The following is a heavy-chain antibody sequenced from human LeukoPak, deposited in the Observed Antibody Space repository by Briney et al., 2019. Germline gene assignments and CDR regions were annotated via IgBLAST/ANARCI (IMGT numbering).Heavy chain of an antibody. CDR3: ARPGVGYGDYINWYFDP. CDR1: GGSISSSSYY. CDR2: IYYSGST. J-gene: IGHJ2*01. Sequence: SETLSLTCTVSGGSISSSSYYWGWIRQPPGKGLEWIGSIYYSGSTYYNPSLKSRVTISVDTSKNQFSLKLSSVTAADTAVYYCARPGVGYGDYINWYFDPWGRGTLVTVSS. V-gene: IGHV4-39*01. D-gene: IGHD4-17*01.